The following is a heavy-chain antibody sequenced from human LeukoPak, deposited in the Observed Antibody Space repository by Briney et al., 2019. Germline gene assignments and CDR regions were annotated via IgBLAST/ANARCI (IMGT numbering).Heavy chain of an antibody. Sequence: ASVKVSCKASGYTFTSYDINWVRQAPGQGLEWMGWMNPNSGNTGYAQKFQGRVTMTRNTSISTAYMELSSLRSEDTAVYYYARGPGRRDYDILTGYPYYYYYGMDVWGQGTTVTVSS. D-gene: IGHD3-9*01. J-gene: IGHJ6*02. CDR1: GYTFTSYD. CDR2: MNPNSGNT. CDR3: ARGPGRRDYDILTGYPYYYYYGMDV. V-gene: IGHV1-8*01.